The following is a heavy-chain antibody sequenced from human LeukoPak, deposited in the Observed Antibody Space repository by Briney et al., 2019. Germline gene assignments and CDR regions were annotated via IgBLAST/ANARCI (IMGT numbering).Heavy chain of an antibody. J-gene: IGHJ4*02. CDR2: IYYSGST. CDR1: GGSISSSSYY. V-gene: IGHV4-39*01. Sequence: PSETLSLTCTVSGGSISSSSYYWGWIRQPPGKGLEWIGSIYYSGSTYYNPSLKSRVTISVDTSKNQFSLKLSSVTAADTAVYYCARSPFWFLTGYYLYFDYWGQGTLVTVSS. CDR3: ARSPFWFLTGYYLYFDY. D-gene: IGHD3-9*01.